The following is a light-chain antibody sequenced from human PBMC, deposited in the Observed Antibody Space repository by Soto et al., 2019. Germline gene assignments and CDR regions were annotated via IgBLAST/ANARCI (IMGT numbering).Light chain of an antibody. CDR3: QESSNWPPEIT. CDR1: QSVRSS. Sequence: EIVLTQSPDTLSLSPGERATLSCRASQSVRSSLAWYQQKPGQAPRLLIYDASNRATGIPARFSGSGSGTDFTLTIGSLEPEDFAVYYCQESSNWPPEITFGPGTKVDIK. J-gene: IGKJ3*01. V-gene: IGKV3-11*01. CDR2: DAS.